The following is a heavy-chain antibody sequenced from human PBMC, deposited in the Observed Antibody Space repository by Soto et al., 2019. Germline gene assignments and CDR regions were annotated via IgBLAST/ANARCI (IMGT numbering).Heavy chain of an antibody. CDR2: IYYSGST. V-gene: IGHV4-31*03. D-gene: IGHD3-10*01. Sequence: SETLSLTCTVSGGSISSGGYYWSWIRQHPGKGLEWIGYIYYSGSTYYNPSLKSRVTISVDTSKNQFSLKLSSVTAADTAVYYCVRVYPNGSGSYYNEAFDIWGKGTMVTVS. J-gene: IGHJ3*02. CDR1: GGSISSGGYY. CDR3: VRVYPNGSGSYYNEAFDI.